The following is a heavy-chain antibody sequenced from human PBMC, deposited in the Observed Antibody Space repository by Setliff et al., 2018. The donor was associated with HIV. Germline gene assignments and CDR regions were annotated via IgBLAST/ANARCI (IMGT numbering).Heavy chain of an antibody. D-gene: IGHD3-10*01. CDR1: GGSISSYY. CDR3: ARDKSYYGSGSHKAFDP. Sequence: KTSETLSLTCTVSGGSISSYYWSWNRQPPGRGLEWIGYIYYSGSTNYNPSLKSRVTISVDTSKNQSSLKLSSVTAADTAVYYCARDKSYYGSGSHKAFDPWGQGTLVTVSS. CDR2: IYYSGST. V-gene: IGHV4-59*01. J-gene: IGHJ5*02.